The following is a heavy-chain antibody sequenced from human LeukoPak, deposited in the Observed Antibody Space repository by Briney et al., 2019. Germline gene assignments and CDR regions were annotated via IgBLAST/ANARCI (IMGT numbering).Heavy chain of an antibody. CDR2: IIPIFGTA. CDR1: GGTFSSYA. V-gene: IGHV1-69*05. Sequence: SVKVSCKASGGTFSSYAISWVRQAPGQGLEWRGGIIPIFGTANYAQKFQGRVTITTDESTSTAYMELSSLRSEDTAVYYCARGPELERFDYWGQGTLVTVSS. J-gene: IGHJ4*02. CDR3: ARGPELERFDY. D-gene: IGHD1-1*01.